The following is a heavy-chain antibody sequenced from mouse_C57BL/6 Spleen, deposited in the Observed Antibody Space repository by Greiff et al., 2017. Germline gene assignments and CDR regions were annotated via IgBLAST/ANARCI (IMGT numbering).Heavy chain of an antibody. CDR2: IDPSDSYT. CDR1: GYTFTSYW. V-gene: IGHV1-50*01. J-gene: IGHJ3*01. CDR3: ARGGTGGGFAY. D-gene: IGHD4-1*01. Sequence: QVQLQQPGAELVKPGASVKLSCKASGYTFTSYWMQWVKQRPGQGLEWIGEIDPSDSYTNYNQKFKGKATLTVDTSSSTAYMQLSSLTSEDSAVYCGARGGTGGGFAYWGQGTLVTVSA.